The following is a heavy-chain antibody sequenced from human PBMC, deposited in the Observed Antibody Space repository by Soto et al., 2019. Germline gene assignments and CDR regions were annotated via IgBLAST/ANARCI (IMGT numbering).Heavy chain of an antibody. J-gene: IGHJ4*02. CDR1: VFSFISSA. Sequence: GWSLRLACESSVFSFISSAMKWVRQAPGKGLEWISVISGSCGATYFADSVKGRFTISRDNSKNTLYLQMNSLRAEDTAVYYCAKATLRVVHPLVFDHWGQGSLVTVSS. V-gene: IGHV3-23*01. CDR3: AKATLRVVHPLVFDH. D-gene: IGHD3-3*01. CDR2: ISGSCGAT.